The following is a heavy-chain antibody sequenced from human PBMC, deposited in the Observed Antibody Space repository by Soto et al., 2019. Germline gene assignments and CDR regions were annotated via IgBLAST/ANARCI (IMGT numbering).Heavy chain of an antibody. V-gene: IGHV3-23*05. CDR1: GFTFSTYA. Sequence: EVQLLESGGGWVQPGGSLRLSCAASGFTFSTYAMTWVRLAPGRGLEWVLGIKSSGSPTDYPESVKGRFTISRDNLKNPMFLDMNGLRAEDTAIYYCAKTPRGGASGDWYFDLWGRGTLVTVSS. CDR3: AKTPRGGASGDWYFDL. CDR2: IKSSGSPT. D-gene: IGHD3-10*01. J-gene: IGHJ2*01.